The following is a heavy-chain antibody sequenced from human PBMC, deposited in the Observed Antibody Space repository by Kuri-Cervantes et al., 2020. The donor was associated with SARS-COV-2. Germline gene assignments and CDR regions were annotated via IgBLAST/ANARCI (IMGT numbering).Heavy chain of an antibody. Sequence: ASVKVSCKASGGTFSSYGISWVRQAPGQGLERMEWISAYNGNTNYAQKLQGRVTMTTDTSTSTAYMELRSLRSDDTAVYYCARPLNYDFWSGPSPFDYWGQGTLVTVSS. CDR3: ARPLNYDFWSGPSPFDY. CDR1: GGTFSSYG. J-gene: IGHJ4*02. V-gene: IGHV1-18*01. CDR2: ISAYNGNT. D-gene: IGHD3-3*01.